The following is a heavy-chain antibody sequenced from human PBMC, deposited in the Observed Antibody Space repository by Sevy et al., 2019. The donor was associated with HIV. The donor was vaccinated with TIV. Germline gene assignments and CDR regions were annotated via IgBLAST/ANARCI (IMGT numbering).Heavy chain of an antibody. CDR3: ARDSRRDDHVPYH. J-gene: IGHJ5*02. CDR1: GGTFSSYA. D-gene: IGHD6-6*01. V-gene: IGHV1-69*13. Sequence: ASVKVSCKASGGTFSSYAISWVRQAPGQGLEWMGGIIPIFGTANYAQKFQGRVTITADESTSTAYMELSSLRSEDTAVYYCARDSRRDDHVPYHWGQGTLVTVSS. CDR2: IIPIFGTA.